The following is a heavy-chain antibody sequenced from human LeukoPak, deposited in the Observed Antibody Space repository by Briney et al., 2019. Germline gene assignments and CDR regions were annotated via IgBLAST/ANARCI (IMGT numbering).Heavy chain of an antibody. Sequence: EASEKVSCKASGYTFHSYGISWVRQAPGQGLEWMGWISAYYGNTNYAQKLQGRVTMTTDTSTSTAYMDLRSLRSDDTAVYYCARPASGYDAFDIWGQGTMVTVSS. CDR3: ARPASGYDAFDI. CDR2: ISAYYGNT. CDR1: GYTFHSYG. D-gene: IGHD3-22*01. J-gene: IGHJ3*02. V-gene: IGHV1-18*01.